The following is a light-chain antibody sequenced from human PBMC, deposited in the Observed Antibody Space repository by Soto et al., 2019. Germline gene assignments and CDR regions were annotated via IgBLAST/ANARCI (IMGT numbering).Light chain of an antibody. Sequence: QSALTQPRSVSGSPGQSVTISCTGTSSDVGTYDYVSWYQQHPGKAPKLMIYDVTKRPSGVPDRFSGSKSGNTASLTISGLQAEDGADYYCCSYAGSYIYVIFGGGTKLTVL. CDR1: SSDVGTYDY. CDR2: DVT. J-gene: IGLJ2*01. CDR3: CSYAGSYIYVI. V-gene: IGLV2-11*01.